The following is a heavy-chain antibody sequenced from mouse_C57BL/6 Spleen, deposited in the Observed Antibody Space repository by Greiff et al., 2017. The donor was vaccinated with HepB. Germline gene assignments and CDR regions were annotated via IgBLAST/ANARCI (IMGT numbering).Heavy chain of an antibody. CDR3: ARSERWFFAY. CDR1: GYSFTSYY. D-gene: IGHD2-3*01. Sequence: VKLMESGPELVKPGASVKISCKASGYSFTSYYIHWVKQRPGQGLEWIGWIYPGSGNTKYNEKFKGKATLTADTSSSTAYMQLSSLTSEDSAVYYCARSERWFFAYWGQGTLVTVSA. CDR2: IYPGSGNT. J-gene: IGHJ3*01. V-gene: IGHV1-66*01.